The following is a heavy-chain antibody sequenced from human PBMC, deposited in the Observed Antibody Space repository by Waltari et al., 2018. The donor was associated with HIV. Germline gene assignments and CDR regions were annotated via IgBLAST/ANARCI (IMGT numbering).Heavy chain of an antibody. CDR2: ISWNSDKI. D-gene: IGHD6-19*01. V-gene: IGHV3-9*01. Sequence: EVQLVESGGGSVHPGRSLRLSCAASGFIFDDFAMHWVRQAPGKGLEWVSDISWNSDKIRYGASVRGRFTISRDNTEKYLYLEMNSLSIEDTALYYCVKDKGSNGWSYGMDVWGQGTTVTVS. CDR1: GFIFDDFA. CDR3: VKDKGSNGWSYGMDV. J-gene: IGHJ6*02.